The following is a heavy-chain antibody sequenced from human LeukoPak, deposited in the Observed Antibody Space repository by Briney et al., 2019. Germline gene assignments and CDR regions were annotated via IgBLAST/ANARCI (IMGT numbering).Heavy chain of an antibody. CDR2: ISSSGSTI. D-gene: IGHD3-3*01. CDR1: GFTFSSYE. J-gene: IGHJ4*02. CDR3: ARGATIFGVVIIPSEFDY. V-gene: IGHV3-48*03. Sequence: PGGSLILSCAASGFTFSSYEMNWVRQAPGKGLEWVSYISSSGSTIYYADSVKGRFTISRDNAKNSLYLQMNSLRAEDTAVYYCARGATIFGVVIIPSEFDYWGQGTLVTVSS.